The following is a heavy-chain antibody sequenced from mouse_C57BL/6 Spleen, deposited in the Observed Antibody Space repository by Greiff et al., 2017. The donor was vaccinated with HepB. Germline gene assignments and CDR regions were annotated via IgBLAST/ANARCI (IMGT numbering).Heavy chain of an antibody. Sequence: VQLQQPGAELVNPGASVKMSCKASGYTFTSYWITWVKQRPGQGLEWIGDIYPGSGSTNYNEKFKSKATLTVDTSSSTAYMQLSSLTSEDSAVYYCARAYYGSSHDYWGQGTTLTVSS. CDR3: ARAYYGSSHDY. D-gene: IGHD1-1*01. CDR1: GYTFTSYW. CDR2: IYPGSGST. V-gene: IGHV1-55*01. J-gene: IGHJ2*01.